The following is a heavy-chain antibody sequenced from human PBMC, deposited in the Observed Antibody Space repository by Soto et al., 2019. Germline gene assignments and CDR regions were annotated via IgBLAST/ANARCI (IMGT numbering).Heavy chain of an antibody. CDR2: ISGSGGST. D-gene: IGHD6-19*01. Sequence: EVQLLESGGGLVQPGGSLRLSCAASGFTFSSYAMSWVRQAPGKGREWVSAISGSGGSTYYADSVKGRFTISKDTSKTTLYLKMNSLRDEDTAVYYGEKRATRDSSGWYSRDWGQGTLVTVSS. V-gene: IGHV3-23*01. CDR1: GFTFSSYA. CDR3: EKRATRDSSGWYSRD. J-gene: IGHJ4*02.